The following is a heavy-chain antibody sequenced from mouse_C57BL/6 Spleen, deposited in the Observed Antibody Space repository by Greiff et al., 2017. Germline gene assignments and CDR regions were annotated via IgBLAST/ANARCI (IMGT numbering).Heavy chain of an antibody. CDR3: ARGGYYSSYLGYFDV. CDR2: ISDGGSYT. V-gene: IGHV5-4*03. CDR1: GFTFSSYA. D-gene: IGHD2-5*01. J-gene: IGHJ1*03. Sequence: EVKLVESGGGLVKPGGSLKLSCAASGFTFSSYAMSWVRQTPEKRLEWVATISDGGSYTYYPDNVKGRFTISRDNAKNNLYLQMSQLKSEDTAMYYCARGGYYSSYLGYFDVWGTGTTVTVSS.